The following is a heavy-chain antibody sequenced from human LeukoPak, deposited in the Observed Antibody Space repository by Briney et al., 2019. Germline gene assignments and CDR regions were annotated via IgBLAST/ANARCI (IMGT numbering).Heavy chain of an antibody. CDR1: GFTVSNNY. J-gene: IGHJ4*02. D-gene: IGHD3-10*01. CDR3: TRDAPGGALLADY. CDR2: IYSGGTT. V-gene: IGHV3-66*01. Sequence: PGGSLRLSCAASGFTVSNNYMNWVRQAPGKGLEWVSLIYSGGTTYYADSVKGRFTISRDGSKNTLYLQMNSLRVEDTAVYFCTRDAPGGALLADYWGQGTLVTVSS.